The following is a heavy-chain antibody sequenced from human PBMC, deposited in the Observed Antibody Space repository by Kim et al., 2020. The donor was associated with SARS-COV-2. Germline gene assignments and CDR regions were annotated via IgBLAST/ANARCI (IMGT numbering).Heavy chain of an antibody. CDR3: ARGPPSGYYYYYYYGMDV. V-gene: IGHV4-39*01. Sequence: SETLSLTCTVSGGSISSSSYYWGWIRQPPGKGLEWIGSIYYSGSTYYNPSLKSRVTISVDTSKNQFSLKLSSVTAADTAVYYCARGPPSGYYYYYYYGMDVWGQGTTVTVSS. J-gene: IGHJ6*02. CDR2: IYYSGST. CDR1: GGSISSSSYY. D-gene: IGHD1-1*01.